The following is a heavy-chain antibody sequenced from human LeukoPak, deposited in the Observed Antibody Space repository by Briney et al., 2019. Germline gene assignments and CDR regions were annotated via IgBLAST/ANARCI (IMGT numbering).Heavy chain of an antibody. Sequence: PSETLSLTCAVYGGSFSGYYWSWIRQPPGKGLEWIGEINHSGSTNYNPSLKSRVTISVDTSKNQFSLKLSSVTAADTAVYYCARGPSYDYVWGRYGVSAPYYYYGMDVWGKGTTVTVSS. J-gene: IGHJ6*04. CDR3: ARGPSYDYVWGRYGVSAPYYYYGMDV. CDR1: GGSFSGYY. CDR2: INHSGST. D-gene: IGHD3-16*01. V-gene: IGHV4-34*01.